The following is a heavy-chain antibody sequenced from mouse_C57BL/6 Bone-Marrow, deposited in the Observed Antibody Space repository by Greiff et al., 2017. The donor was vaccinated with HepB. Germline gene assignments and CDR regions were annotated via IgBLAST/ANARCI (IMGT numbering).Heavy chain of an antibody. CDR3: ARDLDY. Sequence: EVKLQESGGGLVKPGGSLKLSCAASGFTFSSYAMSWVRQTPEKRLEWVATISDGGGYTYYPDNVKGRFTISRDNAKNNLYLQMSHLKSEDTAMYYCARDLDYWGQGTTLTVSS. V-gene: IGHV5-4*01. CDR2: ISDGGGYT. CDR1: GFTFSSYA. J-gene: IGHJ2*01.